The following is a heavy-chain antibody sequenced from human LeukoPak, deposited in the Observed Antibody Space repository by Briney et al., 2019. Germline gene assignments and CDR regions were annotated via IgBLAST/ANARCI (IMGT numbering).Heavy chain of an antibody. CDR3: ARGPAATLPYYYYGMDV. CDR2: IWYDGSNK. CDR1: GFTFSSYG. J-gene: IGHJ6*02. Sequence: GGSLRLSCAASGFTFSSYGMHWVRQAPGKGLEWVAVIWYDGSNKYYADSVKGRFTISRDNSKNTLYLQMNSLRAEDTAVYYCARGPAATLPYYYYGMDVWGQGTTVTVSS. V-gene: IGHV3-33*01. D-gene: IGHD2-15*01.